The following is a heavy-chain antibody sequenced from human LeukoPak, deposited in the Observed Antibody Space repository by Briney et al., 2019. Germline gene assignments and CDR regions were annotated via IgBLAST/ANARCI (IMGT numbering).Heavy chain of an antibody. D-gene: IGHD3-9*01. CDR3: ARSLRYLRAFYDY. J-gene: IGHJ4*02. CDR1: GYTFTGYY. V-gene: IGHV1-2*02. Sequence: ASVKVSCKASGYTFTGYYMHWVRQASGQGLEWMGWINPNSGGTNYAQKFQGRVTMTRDTSIGTAYMELSRLRSDDTAVYYCARSLRYLRAFYDYWGQGTLVTVSS. CDR2: INPNSGGT.